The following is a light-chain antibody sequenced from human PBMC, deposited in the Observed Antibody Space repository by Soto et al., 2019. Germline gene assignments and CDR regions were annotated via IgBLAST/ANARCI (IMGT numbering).Light chain of an antibody. Sequence: EIVMTQSPATLSVSPGERATLSCRASQSVSSNLAWYQQKPGQAPRLLIYLTSTRATGIPARFSGSGSETEFTLTISGLQSEDFAVYYCQQYHKWPPLTFGGGTRVEIK. CDR1: QSVSSN. V-gene: IGKV3-15*01. CDR2: LTS. CDR3: QQYHKWPPLT. J-gene: IGKJ4*01.